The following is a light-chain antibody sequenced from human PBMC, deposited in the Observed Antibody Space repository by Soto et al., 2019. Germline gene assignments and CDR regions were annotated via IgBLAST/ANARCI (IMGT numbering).Light chain of an antibody. CDR3: QQRNIWPPVT. Sequence: EIVLTQSPGTLSLSPGERATLSCRASQSVSSSYLAWYQQKPGQPPRLLIYGASSRATGIPDRFSGSGSGTDFTLTISSLEPEDFAVYYCQQRNIWPPVTFGQGTRLEIK. J-gene: IGKJ5*01. V-gene: IGKV3D-20*02. CDR1: QSVSSSY. CDR2: GAS.